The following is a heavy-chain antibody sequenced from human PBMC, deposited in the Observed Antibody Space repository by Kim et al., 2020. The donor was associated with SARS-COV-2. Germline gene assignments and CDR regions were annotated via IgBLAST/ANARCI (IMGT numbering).Heavy chain of an antibody. D-gene: IGHD3-22*01. V-gene: IGHV4-59*01. J-gene: IGHJ6*02. Sequence: YYTSLQSRVRVSEDASENQFSLKLSSVTAADTDVYYCAREVDAPGVRMDVWGQGTTVTVSS. CDR3: AREVDAPGVRMDV.